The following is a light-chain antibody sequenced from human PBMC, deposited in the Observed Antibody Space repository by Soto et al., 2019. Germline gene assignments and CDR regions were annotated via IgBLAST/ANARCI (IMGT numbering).Light chain of an antibody. V-gene: IGLV1-40*01. J-gene: IGLJ2*01. CDR2: GNS. CDR3: QSYDSSLSGYVV. Sequence: QSVLTQPPSVPGAPGQRVTISCTGSSSNIGAGYDVHWYQQLPGTAPKLLIYGNSNRPSGVPDRFSGSKSGTSASLAITGLQAEDEADDYCQSYDSSLSGYVVFGGGTKLTVL. CDR1: SSNIGAGYD.